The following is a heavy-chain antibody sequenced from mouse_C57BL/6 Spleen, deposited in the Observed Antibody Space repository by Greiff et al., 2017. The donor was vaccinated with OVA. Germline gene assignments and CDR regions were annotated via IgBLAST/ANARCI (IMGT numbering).Heavy chain of an antibody. CDR2: ISSGSSTI. CDR3: ARPGLRRYFDV. V-gene: IGHV5-17*01. D-gene: IGHD2-2*01. J-gene: IGHJ1*03. Sequence: DVMLVESGGGLVKPGGSLKLSCAASGFTFSDYGMHWVRQAPEKGLEWVAYISSGSSTIYYADTVKGRFTISRDNAKNTLFLQMTSLRSEDTAMYYCARPGLRRYFDVWGTGTTVTVSS. CDR1: GFTFSDYG.